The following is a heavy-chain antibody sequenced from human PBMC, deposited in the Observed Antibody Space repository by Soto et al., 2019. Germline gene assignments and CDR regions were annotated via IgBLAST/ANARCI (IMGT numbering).Heavy chain of an antibody. CDR2: IWSDGNNK. J-gene: IGHJ4*02. CDR3: VRGDNWNDEASDY. CDR1: GFMFSNHG. V-gene: IGHV3-33*01. Sequence: QVQLVESGGGVVQPGRSLRLSCAASGFMFSNHGMHWVRQAPGKGLEWVAVIWSDGNNKYYADSVKGRFTISRDNSKKTVSLQMGSLRAEDTAVYYCVRGDNWNDEASDYWGQGTLVTVSS. D-gene: IGHD1-1*01.